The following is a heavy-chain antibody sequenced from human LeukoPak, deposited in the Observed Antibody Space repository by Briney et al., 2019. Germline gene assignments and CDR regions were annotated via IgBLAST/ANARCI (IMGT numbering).Heavy chain of an antibody. CDR2: ISSSSSYI. V-gene: IGHV3-21*01. CDR1: GFTFSSYS. D-gene: IGHD1-26*01. J-gene: IGHJ4*02. Sequence: SGGSLRLSCAASGFTFSSYSMNWVRQAPGKGLEWVSSISSSSSYIYYADSVKGRFTISRDNAKNSLYLQMNSLRAEGTAVYYCARDIGVGATLWGQGTLVTVSS. CDR3: ARDIGVGATL.